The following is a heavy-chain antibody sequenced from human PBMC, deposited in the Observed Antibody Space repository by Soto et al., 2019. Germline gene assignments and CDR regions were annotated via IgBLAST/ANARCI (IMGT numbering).Heavy chain of an antibody. CDR3: ARDRSTNDY. J-gene: IGHJ4*02. CDR2: ISAYNGNT. D-gene: IGHD2-2*01. V-gene: IGHV1-18*01. Sequence: GASVKVSCKASGYTFTNYGVSWVRQAPGQGLEWMGWISAYNGNTDYAQKFQGRVTMTTDTSTSTTYMELRSLRSDDTAVYYCARDRSTNDYWGQGTLVTVSS. CDR1: GYTFTNYG.